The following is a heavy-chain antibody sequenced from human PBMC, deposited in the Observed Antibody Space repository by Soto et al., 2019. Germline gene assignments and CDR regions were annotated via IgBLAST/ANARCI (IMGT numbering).Heavy chain of an antibody. CDR3: ATSNCPLY. CDR2: IKYDGSQK. D-gene: IGHD2-15*01. V-gene: IGHV3-7*05. CDR1: ELTLIGYW. J-gene: IGHJ4*02. Sequence: PGGSLRLSCGASELTLIGYWMNWVRQAPGRGLEWVANIKYDGSQKYFVDSVKGRFTIFRDNAKNSLYLQMNSLTVEDTAVYYCATSNCPLYWGQGTLVTVSS.